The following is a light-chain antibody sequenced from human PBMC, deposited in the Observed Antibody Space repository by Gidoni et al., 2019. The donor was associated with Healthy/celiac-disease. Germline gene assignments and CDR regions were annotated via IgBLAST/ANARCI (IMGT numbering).Light chain of an antibody. CDR1: QSVSSN. CDR2: GAS. V-gene: IGKV3-15*01. Sequence: EIVMTQSPATLSVSPGERATLSCRASQSVSSNLAWYQQKPGQAPRLLSYGASTRATGIPARFSGSGSGTDFTLTISSLHSEDFAVYYCQQYNNWPLTFGGGTKVEIK. J-gene: IGKJ4*01. CDR3: QQYNNWPLT.